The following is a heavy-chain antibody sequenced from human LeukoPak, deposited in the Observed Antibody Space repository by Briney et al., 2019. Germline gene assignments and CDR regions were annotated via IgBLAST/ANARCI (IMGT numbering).Heavy chain of an antibody. D-gene: IGHD2-2*01. J-gene: IGHJ5*02. Sequence: ASVKVSCKASGYTFTSYAMHWVRQAPGQRLEWVGWINAGNGNTKYSQKFQGRVTITRDTSASTAYMELSSLRSEDTAVYYCARSIVVVPVVFDPWGQGTLVTVSS. V-gene: IGHV1-3*01. CDR2: INAGNGNT. CDR1: GYTFTSYA. CDR3: ARSIVVVPVVFDP.